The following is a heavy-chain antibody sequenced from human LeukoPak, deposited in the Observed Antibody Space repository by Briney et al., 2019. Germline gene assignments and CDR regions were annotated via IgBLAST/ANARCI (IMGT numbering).Heavy chain of an antibody. V-gene: IGHV3-48*03. CDR1: GFTFSSYE. Sequence: SGGSLRLSCAASGFTFSSYEMNWVRQAPGKGLEWVSYISSSGSTIYYADSVKGRFTISRDNAKNSLYLQMNSLRAEDTAVYYCARDGGSDLGIDYWGQRTLVTVSS. J-gene: IGHJ4*02. CDR2: ISSSGSTI. D-gene: IGHD3-16*01. CDR3: ARDGGSDLGIDY.